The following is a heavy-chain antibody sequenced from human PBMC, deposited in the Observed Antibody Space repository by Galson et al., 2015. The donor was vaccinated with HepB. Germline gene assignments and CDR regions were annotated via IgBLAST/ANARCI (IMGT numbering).Heavy chain of an antibody. Sequence: SLRLSCAASGFTFSNYDMGWVRHAPGKGLEWVSGISGNGVQTYYADSVKGRFSISRDNSKDTLYLQMNSLRAEDRAMYYCARDQDLNYHYYVDNWGQGALVTVSS. V-gene: IGHV3-23*01. CDR2: ISGNGVQT. CDR3: ARDQDLNYHYYVDN. D-gene: IGHD3-10*01. CDR1: GFTFSNYD. J-gene: IGHJ4*02.